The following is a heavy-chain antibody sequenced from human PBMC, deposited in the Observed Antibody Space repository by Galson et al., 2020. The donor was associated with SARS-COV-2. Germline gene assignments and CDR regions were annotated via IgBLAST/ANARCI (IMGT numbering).Heavy chain of an antibody. J-gene: IGHJ1*01. D-gene: IGHD2-21*02. CDR3: VRGSYCGGDCYPEYFQH. CDR2: ISSSGSTI. Sequence: GESLKISCAASGFIFSDYYMSWVRQAPGKGLEWLSYISSSGSTIYYADSVKGRFTISRDNAKKSLYLQMNSLRAEDTAVYYCVRGSYCGGDCYPEYFQHRGQGTLVTVSS. V-gene: IGHV3-11*01. CDR1: GFIFSDYY.